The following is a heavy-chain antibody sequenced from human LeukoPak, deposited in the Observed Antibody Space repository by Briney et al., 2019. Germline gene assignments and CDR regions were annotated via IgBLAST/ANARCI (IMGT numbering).Heavy chain of an antibody. J-gene: IGHJ4*02. CDR3: AKDTEMITFGGVIGS. CDR2: ISWNSGSI. Sequence: PGGSLRLSCAASGFTFDDYAMHWVRQAPGKGLEWVSGISWNSGSIGYADSVKGRFTISRDNAKNSLYLQMNSLRAEDTALYYCAKDTEMITFGGVIGSWGQGTLVTVSS. D-gene: IGHD3-16*02. V-gene: IGHV3-9*01. CDR1: GFTFDDYA.